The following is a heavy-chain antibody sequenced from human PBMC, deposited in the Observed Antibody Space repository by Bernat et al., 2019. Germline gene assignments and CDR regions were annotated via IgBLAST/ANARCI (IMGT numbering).Heavy chain of an antibody. J-gene: IGHJ4*02. CDR2: ISGSGGST. V-gene: IGHV3-23*01. Sequence: EVQLLESGGGLVQPGGSLRLSCAASGFTFSSYAMSWVRQAPGKGLEWVSAISGSGGSTYYADSVQGRFTISRDNSKNTLYLQMNSLSAEDTAVYYCATFYALRHLGEFSDYWGQGTLVTVSS. CDR1: GFTFSSYA. D-gene: IGHD3-16*01. CDR3: ATFYALRHLGEFSDY.